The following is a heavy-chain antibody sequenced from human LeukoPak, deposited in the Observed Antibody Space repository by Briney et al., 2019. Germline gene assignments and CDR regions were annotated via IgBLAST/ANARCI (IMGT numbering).Heavy chain of an antibody. J-gene: IGHJ4*02. CDR1: GFTFSSYS. V-gene: IGHV3-21*01. CDR2: ISSSSSYI. Sequence: GGSLRLSCAASGFTFSSYSMNWVRQAPGKGPEWVSSISSSSSYIYYADSVKGRFTISRDNAKNSLYLQMNSLRAEDTAVYYCGRDERAGTGFDYWGQGTLVTVSS. CDR3: GRDERAGTGFDY. D-gene: IGHD1-1*01.